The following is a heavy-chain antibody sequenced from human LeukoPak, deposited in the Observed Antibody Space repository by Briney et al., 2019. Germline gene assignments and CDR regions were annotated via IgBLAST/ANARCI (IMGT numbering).Heavy chain of an antibody. V-gene: IGHV4-34*01. CDR2: INHSGST. D-gene: IGHD6-6*01. CDR1: GGSFSGYY. CDR3: ARWVVPSYYFDY. J-gene: IGHJ4*02. Sequence: ASETLSLTCAVYGGSFSGYYWSWIRQPPGKGLEWIGEINHSGSTNYNPSLKSRVTISVDTSKNQFSLKLSSVTAADTAVYHCARWVVPSYYFDYWGQGTLVTVSS.